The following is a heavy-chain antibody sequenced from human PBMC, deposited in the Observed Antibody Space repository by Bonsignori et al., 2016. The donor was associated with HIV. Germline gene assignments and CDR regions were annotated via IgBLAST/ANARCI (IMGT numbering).Heavy chain of an antibody. CDR1: GGSISSYY. J-gene: IGHJ4*02. CDR3: AREGYSYGRPYFDY. Sequence: GSLRLSCTVSGGSISSYYWSWIRQPPGKGLEWIGYIYYSGSTNYNPSLKSRVTISLDTSKNQFSLKLSSVTAADTAVYYCAREGYSYGRPYFDYWGQGTLVTVSS. D-gene: IGHD5-18*01. CDR2: IYYSGST. V-gene: IGHV4-59*01.